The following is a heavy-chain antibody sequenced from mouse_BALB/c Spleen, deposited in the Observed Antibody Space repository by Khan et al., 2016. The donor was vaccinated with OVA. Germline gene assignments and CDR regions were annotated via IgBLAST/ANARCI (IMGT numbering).Heavy chain of an antibody. CDR3: ARGGYWYFDV. CDR1: GYSFTNYG. Sequence: QIQLVQSGPEVKKPGETVKISCKASGYSFTNYGMNWVRQAPGKGLKWMGWINTYTGEPTYADDFKGRFAFSLETSASTAYLQINNLKNEDTATYFCARGGYWYFDVWGAGTTVTVSS. D-gene: IGHD1-1*02. J-gene: IGHJ1*01. V-gene: IGHV9-3-1*01. CDR2: INTYTGEP.